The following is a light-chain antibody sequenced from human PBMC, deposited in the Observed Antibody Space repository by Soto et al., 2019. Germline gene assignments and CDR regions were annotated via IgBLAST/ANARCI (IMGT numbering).Light chain of an antibody. J-gene: IGLJ1*01. CDR3: CSYAGTITYV. Sequence: QAVLTQPASVSGSPGQSITISCTGTSSDIGNYNLVSWYQQHPGKAPKLMIYEGSKRPSGVSNRFSGSKSGNTASLTISGLQAEDEADYYCCSYAGTITYVFGTGTKLTVL. CDR1: SSDIGNYNL. CDR2: EGS. V-gene: IGLV2-23*01.